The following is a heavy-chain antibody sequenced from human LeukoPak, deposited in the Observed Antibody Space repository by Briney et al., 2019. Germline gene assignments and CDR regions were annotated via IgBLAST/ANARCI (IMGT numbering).Heavy chain of an antibody. D-gene: IGHD4-17*01. CDR2: ISYDGSNK. CDR3: ARAAYIPTTVTTSAGY. CDR1: GFTFSSYA. Sequence: GGSLRLSCAASGFTFSSYAMHWVRQAPGKGLEWVAVISYDGSNKYYADSVKGRFTISRDNSKNTLYLQMNSLRAEDTAVYYCARAAYIPTTVTTSAGYWGQGTLVTVSS. V-gene: IGHV3-30-3*01. J-gene: IGHJ4*02.